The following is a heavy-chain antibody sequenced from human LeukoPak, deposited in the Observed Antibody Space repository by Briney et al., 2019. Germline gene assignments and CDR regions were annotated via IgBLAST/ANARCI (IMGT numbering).Heavy chain of an antibody. CDR3: ARDRGNYDFWSGNFDY. CDR1: GGSISNYY. V-gene: IGHV4-59*01. Sequence: SETLSLTCTVSGGSISNYYWTWIRQPPGKGLEWIGYIYYSGITNYNPSLKSRVTISVDTSKNQFSLKLSSVTAADTAVYYCARDRGNYDFWSGNFDYWGQGTLVIVSS. J-gene: IGHJ4*02. D-gene: IGHD3-3*01. CDR2: IYYSGIT.